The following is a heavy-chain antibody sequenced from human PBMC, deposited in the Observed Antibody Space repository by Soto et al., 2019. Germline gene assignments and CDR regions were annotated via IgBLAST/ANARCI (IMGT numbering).Heavy chain of an antibody. J-gene: IGHJ6*02. V-gene: IGHV4-39*01. CDR3: ARRYYGSGSYYPLPYYYYYGMDV. Sequence: SETLSLTCTVSGGSISSSSYYWGWIRQPPGKGLEWIGSIYYSGSTYYNPSLKSRVTISVDTSKNQFFLKLSSVTAADTAVYYCARRYYGSGSYYPLPYYYYYGMDVWGQGTTVTVSS. CDR1: GGSISSSSYY. CDR2: IYYSGST. D-gene: IGHD3-10*01.